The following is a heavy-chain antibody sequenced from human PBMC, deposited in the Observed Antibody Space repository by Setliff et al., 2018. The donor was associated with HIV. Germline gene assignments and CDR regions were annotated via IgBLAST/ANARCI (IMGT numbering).Heavy chain of an antibody. V-gene: IGHV1-2*06. CDR3: ARVLHCGGDCYTDAFDI. Sequence: RASVKVSCKASGYTFTGYYMHWVRQAPGQGLEWMGRINPNSGDTNYAQKFQGRVTMTRDTSISTAYMELSRLRSDDTAVYYCARVLHCGGDCYTDAFDIRGQGTMVTVSS. J-gene: IGHJ3*02. D-gene: IGHD2-21*01. CDR1: GYTFTGYY. CDR2: INPNSGDT.